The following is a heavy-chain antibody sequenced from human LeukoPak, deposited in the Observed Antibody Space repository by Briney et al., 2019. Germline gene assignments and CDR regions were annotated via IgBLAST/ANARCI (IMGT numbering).Heavy chain of an antibody. CDR1: VGSISSGVYY. CDR2: IYYIGSN. D-gene: IGHD2-2*01. V-gene: IGHV4-31*03. CDR3: GRVIVVVLDSIALGANWFDP. Sequence: PSQTLSLTCTLSVGSISSGVYYWSCIRQHPGNGPEWIGYIYYIGSNYYNRWLKRRVSILVETSKNHFSRKLSSVTAADTAVYYCGRVIVVVLDSIALGANWFDPWGQGTLVTVSS. J-gene: IGHJ5*02.